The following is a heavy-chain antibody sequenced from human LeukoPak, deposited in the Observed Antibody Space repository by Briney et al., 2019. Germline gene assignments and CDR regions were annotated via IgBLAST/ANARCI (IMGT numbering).Heavy chain of an antibody. Sequence: PSETLSLTCTVSGGSISSYYWSWIRQPPGKGLEWIGYIYYSGSTNYNPSLKSRVTISVDTSKNQFSLKLSSVTAADTAVYYCAREAEDKYSNYVDYWGQGTLVTVSS. CDR3: AREAEDKYSNYVDY. D-gene: IGHD4-11*01. CDR1: GGSISSYY. CDR2: IYYSGST. J-gene: IGHJ4*02. V-gene: IGHV4-59*01.